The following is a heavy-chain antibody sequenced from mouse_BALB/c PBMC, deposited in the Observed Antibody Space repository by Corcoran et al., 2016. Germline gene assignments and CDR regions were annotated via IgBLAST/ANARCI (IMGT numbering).Heavy chain of an antibody. CDR2: IDPANGNT. D-gene: IGHD4-1*01. CDR3: ARGSGFDY. V-gene: IGHV14-3*02. CDR1: GFNIKDTY. J-gene: IGHJ2*01. Sequence: EVQLQQSGAELVKPGASVKLSCTASGFNIKDTYMHWVKQRPEQGLEWIGRIDPANGNTKYDPKFQGKATITADTSSNTAYLQLSSLTSEDTAVYYGARGSGFDYWGQGTTLTVSS.